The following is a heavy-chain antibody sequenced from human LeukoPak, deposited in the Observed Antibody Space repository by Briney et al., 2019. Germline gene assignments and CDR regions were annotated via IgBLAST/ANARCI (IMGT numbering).Heavy chain of an antibody. CDR3: AKDGLLWFGESL. D-gene: IGHD3-10*01. V-gene: IGHV3-23*01. J-gene: IGHJ4*02. Sequence: PGGSLRLSCAASGFTFSSYAMSWVRQAPGKGLEWVSAISGSGGSTYYADSVKGRFTISRDNSKNTLYLQMNSLRAGDTAVYYRAKDGLLWFGESLWGQGTLVTVSS. CDR1: GFTFSSYA. CDR2: ISGSGGST.